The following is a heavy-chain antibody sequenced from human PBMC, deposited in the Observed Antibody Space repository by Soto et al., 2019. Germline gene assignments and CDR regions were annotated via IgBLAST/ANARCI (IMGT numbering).Heavy chain of an antibody. CDR3: AREDWADTARFDP. J-gene: IGHJ5*02. CDR1: GGSMSSGDYY. Sequence: QVQLQESGPGLLKPSQTLSLTCSVSGGSMSSGDYYWSWLRQHPGKGLEWIGYVTFSGSTYYNPSLKSRVTISVDTSKNQFSLKLSSVAAADTAVYYCAREDWADTARFDPWAQGTLVTVSS. V-gene: IGHV4-31*03. CDR2: VTFSGST. D-gene: IGHD5-18*01.